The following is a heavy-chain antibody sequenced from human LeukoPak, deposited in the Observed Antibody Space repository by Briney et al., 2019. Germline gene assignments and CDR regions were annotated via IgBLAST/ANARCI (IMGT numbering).Heavy chain of an antibody. V-gene: IGHV1-18*01. D-gene: IGHD3-9*01. J-gene: IGHJ4*02. CDR3: ARAAVNVLRYFDWLLSPPDY. CDR2: ISAYNGNT. CDR1: GYTFTSYG. Sequence: ASVKASCKASGYTFTSYGISWVRQAPGQGLEWMGWISAYNGNTNYAQKLQGRVTMTTDTSTSTAYMELRSLRSDDTAVYYCARAAVNVLRYFDWLLSPPDYWGQGTLVTVSS.